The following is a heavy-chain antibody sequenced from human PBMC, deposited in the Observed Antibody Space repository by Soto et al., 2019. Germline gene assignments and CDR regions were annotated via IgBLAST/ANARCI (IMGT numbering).Heavy chain of an antibody. Sequence: QMQLVQSGPEVKKPGTSVKVSCKASGFTFTSSAMQWVRQARGQRLESIGWIVVGSGNTNYAQKFQERVTITRDMSTSTAYMELSSLRSEDTAVYYCAARNYCSSTSCPLMFDYWGQGTLVTVSS. J-gene: IGHJ4*02. CDR3: AARNYCSSTSCPLMFDY. D-gene: IGHD2-2*01. V-gene: IGHV1-58*02. CDR1: GFTFTSSA. CDR2: IVVGSGNT.